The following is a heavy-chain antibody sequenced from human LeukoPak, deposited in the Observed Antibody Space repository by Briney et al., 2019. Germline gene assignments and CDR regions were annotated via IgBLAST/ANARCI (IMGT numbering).Heavy chain of an antibody. CDR1: GGSSSSGGYS. J-gene: IGHJ4*02. V-gene: IGHV4-30-2*01. D-gene: IGHD3-22*01. CDR3: ARVGLSGYYSYYFDY. Sequence: SETLSLTCAVSGGSSSSGGYSWSWIRQPPGKGLEWIGYIYHSGSTYYNPSLKSRVTISVDRSKNQFSLKLSSVTAADTAVYYCARVGLSGYYSYYFDYWGQGTLVTVSS. CDR2: IYHSGST.